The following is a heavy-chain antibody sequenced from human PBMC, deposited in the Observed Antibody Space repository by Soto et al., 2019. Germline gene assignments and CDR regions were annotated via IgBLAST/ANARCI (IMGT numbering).Heavy chain of an antibody. V-gene: IGHV3-72*01. D-gene: IGHD2-21*01. CDR1: GFTFSDHY. J-gene: IGHJ4*02. Sequence: GGSLRLSCATSGFTFSDHYMDWVRQSPGKGLEWVGRIRNKANSYTTEYAASVKGRFTISRDDSRNSLYLQMNSLKTEDTAMYYCTRAGILTTPYYFDYWGQGTLVTVSS. CDR2: IRNKANSYTT. CDR3: TRAGILTTPYYFDY.